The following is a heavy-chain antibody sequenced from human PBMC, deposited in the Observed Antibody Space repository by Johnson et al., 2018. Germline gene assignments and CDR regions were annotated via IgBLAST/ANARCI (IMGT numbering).Heavy chain of an antibody. J-gene: IGHJ3*02. CDR2: LGTAGDK. Sequence: VQLVESGGDLVQPGGSXRLSCAASGFTFSSYDMHWVRQVTGKGLEWVSALGTAGDKYYPGSVKGRCTLSREKAKNSLYLQMNRLSAGDTAVYYRASGGNFVPIPGPLDAFDIRGQGTMVTVSS. D-gene: IGHD3-10*02. CDR3: ASGGNFVPIPGPLDAFDI. CDR1: GFTFSSYD. V-gene: IGHV3-13*01.